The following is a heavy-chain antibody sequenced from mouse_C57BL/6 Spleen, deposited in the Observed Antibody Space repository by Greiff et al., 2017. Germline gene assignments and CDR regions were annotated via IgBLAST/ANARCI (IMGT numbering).Heavy chain of an antibody. J-gene: IGHJ2*01. CDR3: ARRSNFHFDY. CDR1: GYSFTGYY. Sequence: VQLQQSGPELVKPGASVKISCKASGYSFTGYYMNWVKQSPEKSLEWIGEINPSTGGTTYNQKFKAKATLTVDKSSSTAYMQLKSLTSEDSAVYYCARRSNFHFDYWGQGTTLTVSS. D-gene: IGHD2-5*01. CDR2: INPSTGGT. V-gene: IGHV1-42*01.